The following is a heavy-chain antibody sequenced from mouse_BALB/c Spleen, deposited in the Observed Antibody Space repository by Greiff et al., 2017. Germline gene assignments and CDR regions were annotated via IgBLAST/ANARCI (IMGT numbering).Heavy chain of an antibody. V-gene: IGHV2-9-2*01. CDR3: VRGTGAY. D-gene: IGHD3-3*01. J-gene: IGHJ3*01. Sequence: VKLMESGPGLVAPSQSLSITCTVSGFSLTSYDISWIRQPPGKGLEWLGVIWTGGGTNYNSAFMSRLSISKDNSKSQVFLKMNSLQTDDTAIYYCVRGTGAYWGQGTLVTVSA. CDR1: GFSLTSYD. CDR2: IWTGGGT.